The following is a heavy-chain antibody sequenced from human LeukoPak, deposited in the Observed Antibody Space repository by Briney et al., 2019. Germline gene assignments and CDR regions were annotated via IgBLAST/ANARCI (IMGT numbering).Heavy chain of an antibody. CDR3: ARDVRAGTYNWFDP. CDR2: ISSSGSTI. CDR1: GFTFSDYY. J-gene: IGHJ5*02. Sequence: PGGSLRLSCVASGFTFSDYYMSWIRQAPGKGLEWVSYISSSGSTIYYADSVKGRFTISRDNAKNSLYLQMNSLRAEDTAVYYCARDVRAGTYNWFDPWGQGTLVTVSS. D-gene: IGHD6-13*01. V-gene: IGHV3-11*01.